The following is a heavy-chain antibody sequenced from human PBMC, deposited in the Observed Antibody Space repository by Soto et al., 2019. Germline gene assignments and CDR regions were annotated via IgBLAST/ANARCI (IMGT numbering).Heavy chain of an antibody. Sequence: GGSLRLSCAASGFTFSSYGMHWVRQAPGKGLEWVAVIWYDGSNKYYADSVKGRFTISRDNSKNTLYLQMNSLRAEDTAVYYCARDRHMIVVQPNRFDPWGQGTLVTVSS. CDR2: IWYDGSNK. CDR1: GFTFSSYG. D-gene: IGHD3-22*01. J-gene: IGHJ5*02. V-gene: IGHV3-33*01. CDR3: ARDRHMIVVQPNRFDP.